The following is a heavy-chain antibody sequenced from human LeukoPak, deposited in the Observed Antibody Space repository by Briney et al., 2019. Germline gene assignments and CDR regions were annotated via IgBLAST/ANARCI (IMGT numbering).Heavy chain of an antibody. CDR3: ALYYYDSSGYQIDAFDI. D-gene: IGHD3-22*01. CDR2: IIPIFGTA. CDR1: GGTFSSYA. Sequence: ASVKVSCKAPGGTFSSYAISWVRQAPGQGLEWMGGIIPIFGTANYAQKFQGRVTITTDESTSTAYMELSSLRSEDTAVYYCALYYYDSSGYQIDAFDIWGQGTMVTVSS. J-gene: IGHJ3*02. V-gene: IGHV1-69*05.